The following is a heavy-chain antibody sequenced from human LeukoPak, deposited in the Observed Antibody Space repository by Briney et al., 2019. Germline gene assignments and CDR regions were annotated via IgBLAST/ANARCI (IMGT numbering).Heavy chain of an antibody. J-gene: IGHJ2*01. CDR2: IYYSGNT. D-gene: IGHD6-13*01. CDR1: GGSIFTYY. V-gene: IGHV4-59*01. CDR3: ARVSYSRSYDYWYFDL. Sequence: SETLSLTCTVSGGSIFTYYWSWIRQPPGKGLEWFGDIYYSGNTNYNPSLKSRVTISVDTSKNQFSLKLRSVTAADTAVYYCARVSYSRSYDYWYFDLWGRGTLVTVSS.